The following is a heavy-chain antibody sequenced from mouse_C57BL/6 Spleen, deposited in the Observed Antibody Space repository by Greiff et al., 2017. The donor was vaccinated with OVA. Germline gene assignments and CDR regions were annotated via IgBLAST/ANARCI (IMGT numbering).Heavy chain of an antibody. D-gene: IGHD2-4*01. CDR2: IYPGDGDT. Sequence: VQLQQSGPELVKPGASVKISCKASGYAFSSSWMNWVKQRPGKGLEWIGRIYPGDGDTNYNGKFKGKATLTADKSSSTAYMQLSSLTSEDSAVYFCARFDYDGDGGAYWGQGTLVTVSA. J-gene: IGHJ3*01. V-gene: IGHV1-82*01. CDR1: GYAFSSSW. CDR3: ARFDYDGDGGAY.